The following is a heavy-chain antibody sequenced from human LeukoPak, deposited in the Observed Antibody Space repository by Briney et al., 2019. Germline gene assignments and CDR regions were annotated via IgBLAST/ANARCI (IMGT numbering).Heavy chain of an antibody. Sequence: KSSQTLSLTCTVSGGSISSGGYYRSWIRQHPGKGLEWIGYIYYSGSTYYNPSLKSRVTISVDTSKNQFSLKLSSVTAADTAVYYCAKDEVRYFDWSHHYYYGMDVWGKGTTVTVSS. J-gene: IGHJ6*04. CDR3: AKDEVRYFDWSHHYYYGMDV. CDR2: IYYSGST. V-gene: IGHV4-31*03. D-gene: IGHD3-9*01. CDR1: GGSISSGGYY.